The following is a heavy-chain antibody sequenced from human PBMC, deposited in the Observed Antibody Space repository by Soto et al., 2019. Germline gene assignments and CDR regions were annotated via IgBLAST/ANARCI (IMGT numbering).Heavy chain of an antibody. V-gene: IGHV3-15*07. CDR1: GFTFSSYW. J-gene: IGHJ1*01. D-gene: IGHD3-22*01. Sequence: GGSLRLSCAASGFTFSSYWMHWVRQAPGKGLEWVGRIKSKTDGGTTDYAAPVKGRFTISRDDSKNTLYLQMNSLKTEDTAVYYCTTDPFVNPMIVVPHSGHWGQGTLVTVSS. CDR3: TTDPFVNPMIVVPHSGH. CDR2: IKSKTDGGTT.